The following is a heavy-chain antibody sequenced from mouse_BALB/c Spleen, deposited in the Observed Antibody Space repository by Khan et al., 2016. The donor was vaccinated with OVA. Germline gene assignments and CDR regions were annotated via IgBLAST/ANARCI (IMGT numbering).Heavy chain of an antibody. CDR2: INTSTGEP. CDR3: ARGLNYYGSWFAY. Sequence: QIQLVQSGPELKKPGETVKISCKASGYTFTNFGMNWVKQAPGKALKWMGWINTSTGEPTYADDFKGRFAFSLETSASTAYLQINNLKNEDMATYFCARGLNYYGSWFAYWCQGTLVTVSA. D-gene: IGHD1-1*01. J-gene: IGHJ3*01. V-gene: IGHV9-1*02. CDR1: GYTFTNFG.